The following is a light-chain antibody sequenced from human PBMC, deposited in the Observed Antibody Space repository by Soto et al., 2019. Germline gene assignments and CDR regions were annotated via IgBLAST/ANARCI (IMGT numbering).Light chain of an antibody. Sequence: PGDRVTLSCRASQYINTRLAWYQHRPGQAPRLLIYRTSIRAAGIPARFSASGTGTDFTLTIGRLEPQDSAMYYCQQYVISVTFGQGTRLEIK. V-gene: IGKV3-20*01. CDR3: QQYVISVT. J-gene: IGKJ5*01. CDR2: RTS. CDR1: QYINTR.